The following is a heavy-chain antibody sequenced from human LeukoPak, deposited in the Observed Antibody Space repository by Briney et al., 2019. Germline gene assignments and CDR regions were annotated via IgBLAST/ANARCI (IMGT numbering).Heavy chain of an antibody. D-gene: IGHD2-21*01. Sequence: TGGSLRLSCAASGFTVSSNYMSWVRQAPGKGLEWVSVIYSGGSTYYSDSVKGRFTISRDNSKNTLYLQMNSLRAEDTAVYYCARSGPHDVHVVTRTFDYWGQGILVTVSS. V-gene: IGHV3-53*01. CDR2: IYSGGST. CDR3: ARSGPHDVHVVTRTFDY. J-gene: IGHJ4*02. CDR1: GFTVSSNY.